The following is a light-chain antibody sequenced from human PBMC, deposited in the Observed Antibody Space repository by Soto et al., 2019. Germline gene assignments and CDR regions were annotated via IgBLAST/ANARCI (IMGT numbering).Light chain of an antibody. CDR1: SSDVGGYHY. CDR3: CSYAGSYTLV. V-gene: IGLV2-11*01. Sequence: QSVLTQPRSVSGSPGQSVTLSCTGTSSDVGGYHYVSWYQHHPGKAPKIIIYDVNKRPSGVPDRLSGSKSGNTASLTISGLQTEDEADYYCCSYAGSYTLVFGGGTQLTVL. CDR2: DVN. J-gene: IGLJ2*01.